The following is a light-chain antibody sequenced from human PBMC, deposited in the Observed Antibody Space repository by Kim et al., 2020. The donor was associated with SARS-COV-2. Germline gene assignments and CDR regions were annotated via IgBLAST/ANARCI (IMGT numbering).Light chain of an antibody. Sequence: APGERAPLSCRASQSVGSYLAWYQQKPGQAPRLLIYDASNRATGIPARFSGSGSGTDFTLTISSLEPEDFAVYYCQQRSNWPPITFGQGTRLEIK. V-gene: IGKV3-11*01. CDR1: QSVGSY. CDR2: DAS. J-gene: IGKJ5*01. CDR3: QQRSNWPPIT.